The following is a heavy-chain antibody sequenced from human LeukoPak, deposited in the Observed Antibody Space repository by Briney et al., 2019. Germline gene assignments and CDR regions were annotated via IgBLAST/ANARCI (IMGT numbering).Heavy chain of an antibody. CDR2: IYYSGST. J-gene: IGHJ5*02. CDR1: GGSISSYY. D-gene: IGHD4-4*01. V-gene: IGHV4-59*08. Sequence: PSETLSLTCTVSGGSISSYYWSWIRQPPGKGLEWIGYIYYSGSTNYNPSLKSRVTISVDTSKNQFSLKLSSVTAADTAVYYCARQDYSNYAIEAWGQGTLVTVSS. CDR3: ARQDYSNYAIEA.